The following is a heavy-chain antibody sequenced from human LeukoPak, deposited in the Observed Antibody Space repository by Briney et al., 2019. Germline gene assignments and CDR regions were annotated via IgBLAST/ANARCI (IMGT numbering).Heavy chain of an antibody. CDR2: IKSKTDGGTA. V-gene: IGHV3-15*01. CDR1: GFTFSDAC. D-gene: IGHD6-13*01. J-gene: IGHJ4*02. Sequence: PGGSLRLSCAASGFTFSDACLSWVRQAPGKGLEWVGRIKSKTDGGTADFAAPVNGRFSISRDDSRNTVFLQMNSLRTEDTAVYHCTIDGVPTRTSRWYGYFDYWGQGTLVTVSS. CDR3: TIDGVPTRTSRWYGYFDY.